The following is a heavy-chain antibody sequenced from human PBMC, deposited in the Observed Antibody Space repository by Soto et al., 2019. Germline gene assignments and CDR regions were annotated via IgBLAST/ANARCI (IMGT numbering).Heavy chain of an antibody. Sequence: QVQLQESGPGLVKPSETLSLNCAVSGYSISSGYYWGWIRQPPGKGLEWIGSTYHSGITYYNPSLKSRLTISVDTSKNQFSLKLSSVTAADTAVYYCVRECRDIKTVLMVYADEGIDPWGQGTLVTVPS. D-gene: IGHD2-8*01. CDR3: VRECRDIKTVLMVYADEGIDP. CDR2: TYHSGIT. CDR1: GYSISSGYY. J-gene: IGHJ5*02. V-gene: IGHV4-38-2*02.